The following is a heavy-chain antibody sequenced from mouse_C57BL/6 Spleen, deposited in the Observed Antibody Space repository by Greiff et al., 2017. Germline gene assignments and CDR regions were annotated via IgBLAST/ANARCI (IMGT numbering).Heavy chain of an antibody. CDR2: INPNNGGT. V-gene: IGHV1-26*01. J-gene: IGHJ4*01. D-gene: IGHD2-3*01. CDR1: GYTFTDYY. Sequence: EVQLQQSGPELVKPGASVKISCKASGYTFTDYYMNWVKQSHGKSLEWIGDINPNNGGTSYNQKFKGKATLTVDKSSSTAYMELRSLTSEDSAVYYCASFDGAMDYWGQGTSVTVSS. CDR3: ASFDGAMDY.